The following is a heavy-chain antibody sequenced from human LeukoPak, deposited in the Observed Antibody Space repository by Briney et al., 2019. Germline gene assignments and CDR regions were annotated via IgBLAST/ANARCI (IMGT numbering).Heavy chain of an antibody. J-gene: IGHJ4*02. V-gene: IGHV3-7*01. CDR2: IKQDGSEK. CDR3: ARDLNYFDY. CDR1: GFTFSSFW. Sequence: GGSLRLSCAASGFTFSSFWMTWVRQAPGKGLEWVANIKQDGSEKYYVDSVRGRSTISRDNATNSLYLQMNSLRAEDTAVYYCARDLNYFDYWGQGTLVTVSS.